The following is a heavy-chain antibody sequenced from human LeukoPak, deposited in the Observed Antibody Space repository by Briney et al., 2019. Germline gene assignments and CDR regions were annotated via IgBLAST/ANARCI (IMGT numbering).Heavy chain of an antibody. CDR3: ARGGCSSTSCYFWFDP. J-gene: IGHJ5*02. CDR1: GFTFSSYS. CDR2: ISSSSSYI. Sequence: GGSLRLSCAASGFTFSSYSMNWVRQAPGKGLEWVSSISSSSSYIYYADSVKGRFTISRDNAKNSLYLQMDSLRAEDTAVYYCARGGCSSTSCYFWFDPWGQGTLVTVSS. V-gene: IGHV3-21*01. D-gene: IGHD2-2*01.